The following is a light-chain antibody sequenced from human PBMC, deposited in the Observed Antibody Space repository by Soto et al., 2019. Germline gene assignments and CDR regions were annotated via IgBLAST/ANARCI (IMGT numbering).Light chain of an antibody. V-gene: IGLV1-51*01. CDR3: GTWDSSLSAGVV. Sequence: QSVLTQPPSVSAAPGQKVTISCSGSSSNIGNNYVSWFQHLPGAAPKLLIYANNKRPSGIPDRFSGSKSGTSATLGITGLQTGDEADYYCGTWDSSLSAGVVFGGGTTLTVL. CDR2: ANN. J-gene: IGLJ3*02. CDR1: SSNIGNNY.